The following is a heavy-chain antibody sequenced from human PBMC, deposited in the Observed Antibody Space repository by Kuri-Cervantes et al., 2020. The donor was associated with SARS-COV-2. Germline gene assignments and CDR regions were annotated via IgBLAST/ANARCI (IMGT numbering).Heavy chain of an antibody. V-gene: IGHV4-59*12. CDR1: GGSISSYY. D-gene: IGHD2-2*01. J-gene: IGHJ6*02. CDR3: ARELVVPAATGYYYYGMDV. Sequence: SETLSLTCTVSGGSISSYYWSWIRQPPGKGLEWIGHIYYDGSTNYKTSLKGRVTISLDTSKNQFSLKLSSVTAADTAVYYCARELVVPAATGYYYYGMDVWGQGTTVTVSS. CDR2: IYYDGST.